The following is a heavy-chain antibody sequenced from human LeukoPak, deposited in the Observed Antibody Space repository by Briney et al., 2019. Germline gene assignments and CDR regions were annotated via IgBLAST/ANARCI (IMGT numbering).Heavy chain of an antibody. D-gene: IGHD6-6*01. Sequence: NPGGSLRLSCAASGFTFSSYPMHWVRQAPGKGLEWVSSISSRSSYIYYADSVKGRFTISRDNAKNSLYLQMNSLRAEDTAMYYCAREIRSSSVFDYWGQGTLVTVSS. CDR1: GFTFSSYP. CDR3: AREIRSSSVFDY. J-gene: IGHJ4*02. CDR2: ISSRSSYI. V-gene: IGHV3-21*01.